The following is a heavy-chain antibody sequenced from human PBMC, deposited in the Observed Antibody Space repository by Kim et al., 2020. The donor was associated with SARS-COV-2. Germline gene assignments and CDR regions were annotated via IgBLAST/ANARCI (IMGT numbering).Heavy chain of an antibody. D-gene: IGHD6-13*01. V-gene: IGHV4-59*01. Sequence: SETLSLTCTVSGGSISSYYWSWIRQPPGKGLEWIGYIYYSGSTNYNPSLKSRVTISVDTSKNQFSLKLSSVTAADTAVYYCARGLKAPRTLLIAAAFAPTPYYYYGMDVWGQGTTVTVSS. J-gene: IGHJ6*02. CDR1: GGSISSYY. CDR3: ARGLKAPRTLLIAAAFAPTPYYYYGMDV. CDR2: IYYSGST.